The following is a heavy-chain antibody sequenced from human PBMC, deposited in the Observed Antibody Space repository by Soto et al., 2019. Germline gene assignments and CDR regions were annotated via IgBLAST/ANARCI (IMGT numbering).Heavy chain of an antibody. Sequence: SETLSLTYTVSGGSLSSYYLSWIRPPPRKGLEWIGYIYYSGSTNYNPSLKSRVTISVDTSKNQFSLKLSSVTAADTAVYYCARAVPYGSGSYREINYYGMDVWGQGTTVTVSS. D-gene: IGHD3-10*01. CDR1: GGSLSSYY. CDR3: ARAVPYGSGSYREINYYGMDV. J-gene: IGHJ6*02. CDR2: IYYSGST. V-gene: IGHV4-59*01.